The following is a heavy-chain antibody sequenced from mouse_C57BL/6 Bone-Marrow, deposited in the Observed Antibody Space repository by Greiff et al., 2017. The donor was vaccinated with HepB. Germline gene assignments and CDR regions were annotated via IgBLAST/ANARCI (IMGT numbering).Heavy chain of an antibody. V-gene: IGHV1-7*01. J-gene: IGHJ3*01. CDR1: GYTFTSYW. D-gene: IGHD2-1*01. CDR3: ASPYGNYPAWFAY. Sequence: VKLQESGAELAKPGASVKLSCKASGYTFTSYWMHWVKQRPGQGLEWIGYINPSSGYTKYNQKFKDKATLTADKSYSTAYMQLSSLTYEDAAVYYCASPYGNYPAWFAYWGQGTLVTVSA. CDR2: INPSSGYT.